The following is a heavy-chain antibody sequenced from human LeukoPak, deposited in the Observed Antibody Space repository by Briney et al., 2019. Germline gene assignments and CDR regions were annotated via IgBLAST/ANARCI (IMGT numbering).Heavy chain of an antibody. Sequence: GGSPRLSCAASGFTFSSYAMSWVRQAPGKGLEWVSANTGSGGSTYYADSVKGLFTISSDNSKNTLYLQMISLRAEDTAVYYCAKDHYYGSSGPVDAFDIWGQGTMVTVSS. CDR1: GFTFSSYA. CDR3: AKDHYYGSSGPVDAFDI. J-gene: IGHJ3*02. V-gene: IGHV3-23*01. CDR2: NTGSGGST. D-gene: IGHD3-22*01.